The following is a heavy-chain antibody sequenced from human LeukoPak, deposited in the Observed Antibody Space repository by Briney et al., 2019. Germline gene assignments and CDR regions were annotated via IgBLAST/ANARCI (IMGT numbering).Heavy chain of an antibody. CDR2: ISASGGNT. CDR3: ARSLKWNLVGFDY. Sequence: PGGSLRLSCAPSGFTVSSNYMSWVRQAPGKGLEWVSVISASGGNTFYADSVKGRFTISRDDSKNTLYVQMSSLRAEDTAVYYCARSLKWNLVGFDYWGQGTLVTVSS. J-gene: IGHJ4*02. V-gene: IGHV3-53*01. D-gene: IGHD1-1*01. CDR1: GFTVSSNY.